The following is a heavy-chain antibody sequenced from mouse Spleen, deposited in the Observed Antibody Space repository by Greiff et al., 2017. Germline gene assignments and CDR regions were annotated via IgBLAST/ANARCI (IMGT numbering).Heavy chain of an antibody. D-gene: IGHD1-1*01. J-gene: IGHJ2*01. CDR3: ARRDYYGWYFDY. CDR2: INYDGSST. CDR1: GFTFSDYY. V-gene: IGHV5-16*01. Sequence: EVKLMESEGGLVQPGSSMKLSCTASGFTFSDYYMAWVRQVPEKGLEWVANINYDGSSTYYLDSLKSRFIISRDNAKNILYLQMSSLKSEDTATYYCARRDYYGWYFDYWGQGTTLTVSS.